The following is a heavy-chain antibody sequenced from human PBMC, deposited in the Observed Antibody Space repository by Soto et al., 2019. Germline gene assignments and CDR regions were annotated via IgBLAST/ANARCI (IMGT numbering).Heavy chain of an antibody. D-gene: IGHD2-15*01. V-gene: IGHV3-43*01. CDR3: AKDIFGGGNYYYYGMDV. Sequence: GGSLRLSCAASGFTFDDYTMHWVRQAPGKGLEWVSLISWDGGSTYYADSVKGRFTISRDNSKNSLYLQMNSLRTEDTALYYCAKDIFGGGNYYYYGMDVWGQGTTVTVSS. CDR2: ISWDGGST. J-gene: IGHJ6*02. CDR1: GFTFDDYT.